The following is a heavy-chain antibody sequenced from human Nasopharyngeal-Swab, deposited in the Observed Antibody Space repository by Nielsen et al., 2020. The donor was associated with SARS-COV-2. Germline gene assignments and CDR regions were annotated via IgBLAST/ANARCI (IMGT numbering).Heavy chain of an antibody. CDR1: GFTFSSYE. V-gene: IGHV3-48*03. D-gene: IGHD5-18*01. CDR3: ARGGYSYGFGSLYYYGMDV. Sequence: GGSLRLSCAASGFTFSSYEMNWVRQAPGKGLEWVSYISSSGSTIYYADSVKGRFTISRDNSKNTLYLQMNSLRAEDTAVYYCARGGYSYGFGSLYYYGMDVWGQGTTVTVSS. J-gene: IGHJ6*02. CDR2: ISSSGSTI.